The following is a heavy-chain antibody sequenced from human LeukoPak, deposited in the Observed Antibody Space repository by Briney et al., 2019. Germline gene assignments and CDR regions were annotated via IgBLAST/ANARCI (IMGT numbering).Heavy chain of an antibody. CDR1: GFTFDDYG. J-gene: IGHJ5*02. CDR2: INWNGGST. Sequence: RAGGSLRLSCAASGFTFDDYGMSWVRQAPGKGLEWVSGINWNGGSTGYADSVKGRFTISRDNAKNSLYLQMNSLRAEDTALYYCARAPSIDYGDYGPGGWFDPWGQGTLVTVSS. CDR3: ARAPSIDYGDYGPGGWFDP. D-gene: IGHD4-17*01. V-gene: IGHV3-20*04.